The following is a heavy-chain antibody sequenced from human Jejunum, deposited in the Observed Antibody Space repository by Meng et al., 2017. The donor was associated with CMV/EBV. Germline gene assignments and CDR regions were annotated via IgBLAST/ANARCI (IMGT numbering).Heavy chain of an antibody. CDR1: GFSLSNCGVV. CDR2: IYWEDYK. CDR3: AHRHRLRDFEY. D-gene: IGHD4-17*01. J-gene: IGHJ4*02. V-gene: IGHV2-5*02. Sequence: ITFEESCPTPVNTTQTLTLTCTFSGFSLSNCGVVLGWTRQLPGKCLRWLARIYWEDYKWYSQSLKNRLTLTKERSKHQVLLTLNNIGPVDTDRYFCAHRHRLRDFEYWGQGTLVTVSS.